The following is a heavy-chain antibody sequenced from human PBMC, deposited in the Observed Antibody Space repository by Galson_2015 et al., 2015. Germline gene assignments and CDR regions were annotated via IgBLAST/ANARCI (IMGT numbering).Heavy chain of an antibody. Sequence: WNWIRQPPGKGLEWIGWIDNSGTTNYNPSLKSRLTISADKSRNQFSLRLTSVTAADTALYYCARGRQEFRDPDGFDPWGQGILVTVSS. CDR2: IDNSGTT. J-gene: IGHJ5*02. D-gene: IGHD3-10*01. V-gene: IGHV4-59*01. CDR3: ARGRQEFRDPDGFDP.